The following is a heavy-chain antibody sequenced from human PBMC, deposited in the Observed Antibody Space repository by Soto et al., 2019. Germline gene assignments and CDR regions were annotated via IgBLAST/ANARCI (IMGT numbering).Heavy chain of an antibody. V-gene: IGHV4-30-4*01. J-gene: IGHJ2*01. D-gene: IGHD3-9*01. CDR3: ARHPPHYDILTNDWYFDL. CDR2: IYYSGST. CDR1: GGSISSGDYY. Sequence: SETLSLTCTVSGGSISSGDYYWSWIRQPPGKGLEWIGYIYYSGSTYYNPSLKSRVTISVDTSKNQFSLKLSSVTAADTAVYYCARHPPHYDILTNDWYFDLWGRGTLVTVSS.